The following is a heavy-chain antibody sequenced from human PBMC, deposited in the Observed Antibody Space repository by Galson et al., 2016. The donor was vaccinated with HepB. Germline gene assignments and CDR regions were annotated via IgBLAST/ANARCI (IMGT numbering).Heavy chain of an antibody. V-gene: IGHV4-34*01. D-gene: IGHD4-17*01. CDR3: ERGHYGDYSNDAVDI. J-gene: IGHJ3*02. CDR1: GGSFSGYY. Sequence: ETLSLTCAVYGGSFSGYYWTWIRQPPGKGLEWIGEIDHSGSTNYNPSLKSRVTMSVDTSKNQFSLKLTSVTAADTAVYYCERGHYGDYSNDAVDIWGQGTVVTVSS. CDR2: IDHSGST.